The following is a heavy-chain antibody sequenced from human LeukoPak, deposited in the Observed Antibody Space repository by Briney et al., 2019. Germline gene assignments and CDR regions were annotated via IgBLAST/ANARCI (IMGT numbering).Heavy chain of an antibody. D-gene: IGHD1-14*01. J-gene: IGHJ4*02. V-gene: IGHV1-2*02. CDR1: GGTFSSYA. CDR2: INPNSGGT. Sequence: ASVKVSCKASGGTFSSYAISWVRQAPGQGLEWMGWINPNSGGTDYAQKFQGRVTMTRDTSISTAYMELSRLRSDDTAVYYCARVARTLGYFDYWGQGTLVTVSS. CDR3: ARVARTLGYFDY.